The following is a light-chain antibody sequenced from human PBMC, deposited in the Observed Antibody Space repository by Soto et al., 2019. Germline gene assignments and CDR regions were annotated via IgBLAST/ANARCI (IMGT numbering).Light chain of an antibody. V-gene: IGLV2-14*01. CDR3: LSFTSSTNYI. Sequence: QSALSHPAPVSWSPGHSITISCTGTSSDVGGYNYVSWYQQHPGKAPKLMLYEVTNRPSGVSNRFSGSKSGNTASLTISGLQAEEEADYYCLSFTSSTNYIFGTGTKVTGL. J-gene: IGLJ1*01. CDR2: EVT. CDR1: SSDVGGYNY.